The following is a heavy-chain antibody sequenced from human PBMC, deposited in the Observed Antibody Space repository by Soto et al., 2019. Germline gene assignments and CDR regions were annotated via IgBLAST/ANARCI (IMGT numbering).Heavy chain of an antibody. CDR1: GYTVSDYY. J-gene: IGHJ4*01. CDR3: AREPATAKPEGVDF. CDR2: INPNSGGT. V-gene: IGHV1-2*02. D-gene: IGHD1-1*01. Sequence: ASVKVSCKACGYTVSDYYIHVVRQAPGQGLEWMGWINPNSGGTKYAPKFQGGVTMTRDTSITTAYMELSRLRSGDTAVYYCAREPATAKPEGVDFWGQGTLVTVSS.